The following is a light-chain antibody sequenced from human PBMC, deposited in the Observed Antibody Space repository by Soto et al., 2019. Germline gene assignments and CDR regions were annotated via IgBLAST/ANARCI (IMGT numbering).Light chain of an antibody. J-gene: IGKJ4*01. V-gene: IGKV3-15*01. CDR1: QSLSSS. CDR2: GAS. CDR3: QQYRNSPVT. Sequence: EIVMSQSPTTLSVSPGERATLSCRASQSLSSSLAWYQQKVGQAPRLLIYGASTRATGIPARFSGSESGTEFTLTISSLQSEDFALYYCQQYRNSPVTFGGGTKVDMK.